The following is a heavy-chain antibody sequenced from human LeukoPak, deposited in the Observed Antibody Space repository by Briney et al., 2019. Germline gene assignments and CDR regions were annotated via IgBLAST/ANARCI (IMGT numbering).Heavy chain of an antibody. J-gene: IGHJ4*02. CDR1: GYSFTSYW. Sequence: GESRKISCKGSGYSFTSYWISWVRQMPGKGLEWMGRIDPSDSYTNYSPSFQGHVTISADKSISTAYLQWSSLKASDTAMYYCARHDLYCSSTSCYVSLDYWGQGTLVTVSS. CDR2: IDPSDSYT. V-gene: IGHV5-10-1*01. CDR3: ARHDLYCSSTSCYVSLDY. D-gene: IGHD2-2*01.